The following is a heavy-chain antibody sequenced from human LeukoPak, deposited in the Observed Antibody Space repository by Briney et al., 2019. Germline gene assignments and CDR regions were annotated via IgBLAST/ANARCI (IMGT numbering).Heavy chain of an antibody. J-gene: IGHJ4*02. D-gene: IGHD4/OR15-4a*01. CDR1: GFTFSSYW. V-gene: IGHV3-7*01. Sequence: GGSLRLSCAASGFTFSSYWMSWVRQAPGKGLEWVANINEDGSEEHYVDSMKGRFTISRDNAKNSLYLQMNSLRAEDTAVYYCARWGATTFDYWGQGTLVTVSS. CDR2: INEDGSEE. CDR3: ARWGATTFDY.